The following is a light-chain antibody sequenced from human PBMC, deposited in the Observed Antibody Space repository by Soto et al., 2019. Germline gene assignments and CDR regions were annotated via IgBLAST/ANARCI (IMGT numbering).Light chain of an antibody. CDR1: NIGSQS. J-gene: IGLJ1*01. CDR2: DDA. V-gene: IGLV3-21*02. CDR3: CSYAGSYIQYV. Sequence: SYELAQPPSVSVAPGQTARITCGGNNIGSQSAHWYQQKPGQAPVLVVYDDADRPSGVPDRFSGSKSGNTASLTISGLQPEDEADYYCCSYAGSYIQYVFGTGTKVTV.